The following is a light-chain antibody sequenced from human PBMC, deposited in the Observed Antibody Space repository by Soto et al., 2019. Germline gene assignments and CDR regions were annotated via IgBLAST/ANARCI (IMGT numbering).Light chain of an antibody. CDR2: AAS. CDR1: QSISSY. Sequence: DIQITQSPSSLSASVGDRVTITCRASQSISSYLNWYQQKPGKAPKLLIYAASSLQSGVPSRFSGSGSGTEFTLTISSLQPEDFATYYCLQHNSYPFTFGPGTKVDIK. V-gene: IGKV1-17*01. CDR3: LQHNSYPFT. J-gene: IGKJ3*01.